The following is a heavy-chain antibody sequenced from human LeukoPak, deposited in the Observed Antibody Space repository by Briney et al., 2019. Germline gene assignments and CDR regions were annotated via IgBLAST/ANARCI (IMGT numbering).Heavy chain of an antibody. CDR3: AGDGLLWFGELSAPNFDY. D-gene: IGHD3-10*01. V-gene: IGHV3-48*01. Sequence: GGSLRLSCAASGFTFSSYSMNWVRQAPGKGLEWVSYISSSSSTIYYADSVKGRFTISRDNAKNSLYLQMNSLRAEDMAVYYCAGDGLLWFGELSAPNFDYWGQGTLVTVSS. J-gene: IGHJ4*02. CDR1: GFTFSSYS. CDR2: ISSSSSTI.